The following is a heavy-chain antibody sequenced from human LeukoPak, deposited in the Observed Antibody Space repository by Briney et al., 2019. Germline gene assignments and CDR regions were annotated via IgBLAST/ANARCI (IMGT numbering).Heavy chain of an antibody. CDR1: GGSISSYY. CDR3: ASGDSGYDNFDY. J-gene: IGHJ4*02. V-gene: IGHV4-59*08. CDR2: IYYSGTT. D-gene: IGHD5-12*01. Sequence: SETLSLTCTVSGGSISSYYWSWIRQPPGKGLEWIGYIYYSGTTRYNPSLKSRVTMSVDTSKKQFSLKLSSVTAADPAVYYCASGDSGYDNFDYWGQGTLATVSS.